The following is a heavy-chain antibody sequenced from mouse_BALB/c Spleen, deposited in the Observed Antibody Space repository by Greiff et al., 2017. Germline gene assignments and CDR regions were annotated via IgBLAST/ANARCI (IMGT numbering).Heavy chain of an antibody. V-gene: IGHV1-63*02. CDR3: ARGYGNYDAMDY. D-gene: IGHD2-10*02. Sequence: QVQLQQSGAELVRPGTSGKISCKASGYTFTNYWLGWVKQRPGHGLEWIGDIYPGGGYTNYNEKFKGKATLTADTSSSTAYMQLSSLTSEDSAVYFCARGYGNYDAMDYWGQGTSVTVSS. CDR1: GYTFTNYW. J-gene: IGHJ4*01. CDR2: IYPGGGYT.